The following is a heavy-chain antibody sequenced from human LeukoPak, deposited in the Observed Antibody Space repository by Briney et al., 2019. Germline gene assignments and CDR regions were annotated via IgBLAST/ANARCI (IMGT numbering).Heavy chain of an antibody. CDR2: INHSGST. V-gene: IGHV4-34*01. D-gene: IGHD6-13*01. J-gene: IGHJ4*02. CDR3: ARGFGIAAAGTTD. Sequence: SETLSLTCAVYGGSFSGYYWSWIRQPPGKGLEWIGEINHSGSTNYNPSLKSRVTISVDTSKNQFSQKLSSVTAADTAVYYCARGFGIAAAGTTDWGQGTLVTVSS. CDR1: GGSFSGYY.